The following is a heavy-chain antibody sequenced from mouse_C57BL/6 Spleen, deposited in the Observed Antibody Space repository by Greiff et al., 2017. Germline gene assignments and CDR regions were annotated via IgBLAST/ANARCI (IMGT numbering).Heavy chain of an antibody. Sequence: VQLQQPGAELVRPGSSVKLSCKASGYTFTSYWMHWVKQRPIQGLEWIGNIDPSDSETHYNQKFKDKATLTVDKSSSTAYMQLSSLTSEDSAVYYCARRAGDYDNYYAMDYWGQGTSVTVSS. CDR1: GYTFTSYW. J-gene: IGHJ4*01. V-gene: IGHV1-52*01. CDR3: ARRAGDYDNYYAMDY. D-gene: IGHD2-4*01. CDR2: IDPSDSET.